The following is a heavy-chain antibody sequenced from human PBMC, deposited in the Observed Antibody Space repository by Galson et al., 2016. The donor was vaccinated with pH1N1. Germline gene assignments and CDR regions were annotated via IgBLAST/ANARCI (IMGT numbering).Heavy chain of an antibody. CDR2: ISNNNVGR. Sequence: SLRLSCAVSGFSIRDYGMAWVRQSPGKGLEWVATISNNNVGRHYADSVKGRFTISRDDSENTFFLEMNSLTAGDTALYYCARDCCGTTPIDYWGQGTLVTVSS. J-gene: IGHJ4*02. D-gene: IGHD4-17*01. CDR1: GFSIRDYG. V-gene: IGHV3-23*01. CDR3: ARDCCGTTPIDY.